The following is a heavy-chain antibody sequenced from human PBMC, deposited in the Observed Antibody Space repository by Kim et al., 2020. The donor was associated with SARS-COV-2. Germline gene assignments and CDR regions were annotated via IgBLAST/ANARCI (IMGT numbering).Heavy chain of an antibody. V-gene: IGHV3-21*01. Sequence: GGSLRLSCAASGFTFSSYSMNWVRQAPGKGLEWVSSISSSSSYIYYADSVKGRFTISRDNAKNSLYLQMNSLRAEDTAVYYCARSKPDTYYDFWSGYPSIDYWGQGTLVTVSS. CDR1: GFTFSSYS. J-gene: IGHJ4*02. CDR2: ISSSSSYI. D-gene: IGHD3-3*01. CDR3: ARSKPDTYYDFWSGYPSIDY.